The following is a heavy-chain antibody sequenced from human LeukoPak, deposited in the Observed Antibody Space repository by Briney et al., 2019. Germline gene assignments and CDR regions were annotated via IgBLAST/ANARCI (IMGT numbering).Heavy chain of an antibody. D-gene: IGHD5-24*01. Sequence: VASVKVSCKASGYIFTNYDTHWVRQAPGQGLEWMGVIHPSGGSTSYAQRFQGRVTMTRDTSTSTVYMELSSLKSEDTAVYYCARRTEMDTILDWGQGTPVTVSS. V-gene: IGHV1-46*01. J-gene: IGHJ4*02. CDR3: ARRTEMDTILD. CDR2: IHPSGGST. CDR1: GYIFTNYD.